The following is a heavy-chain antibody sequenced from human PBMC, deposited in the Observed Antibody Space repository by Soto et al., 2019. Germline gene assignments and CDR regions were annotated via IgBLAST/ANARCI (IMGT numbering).Heavy chain of an antibody. CDR2: INFDESTT. V-gene: IGHV3-74*01. CDR1: GFTFSNYC. J-gene: IGHJ4*02. CDR3: VTGGRTAGYVYHFDD. D-gene: IGHD3-16*01. Sequence: EVQLVESGGGLVQPGGSLRLSCAASGFTFSNYCMHWVRQAPGKGLVWVSRINFDESTTTYADSVQGRFTISRDNAKNTLYLQLNSLRDEDTAIYYCVTGGRTAGYVYHFDDWGQGALVTVSS.